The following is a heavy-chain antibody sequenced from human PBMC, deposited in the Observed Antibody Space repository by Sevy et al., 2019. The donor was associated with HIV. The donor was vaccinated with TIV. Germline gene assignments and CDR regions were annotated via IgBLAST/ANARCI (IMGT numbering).Heavy chain of an antibody. CDR1: GGSVTSAAYY. CDR3: ARGGCTNGICYKDYYYYGMDV. V-gene: IGHV4-61*08. D-gene: IGHD2-8*01. J-gene: IGHJ6*02. Sequence: SETLSLTCSVSGGSVTSAAYYWSWVRQPPGKGLEYIGYIYYTGRTKYNPSLKSRVTISADTSKNQFSLKLSSVTAADTAVYYCARGGCTNGICYKDYYYYGMDVWGRGTTVTVSS. CDR2: IYYTGRT.